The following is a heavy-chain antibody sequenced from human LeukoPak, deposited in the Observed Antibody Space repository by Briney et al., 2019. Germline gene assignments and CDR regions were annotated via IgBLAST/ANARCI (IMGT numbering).Heavy chain of an antibody. D-gene: IGHD3-3*01. CDR3: AKDQRRFSEWLRLDP. CDR2: IRYDGSNK. CDR1: GFTFSSYG. J-gene: IGHJ5*02. V-gene: IGHV3-30*02. Sequence: GGSLRLSCAASGFTFSSYGMHWVRQAPGKGLEWVAFIRYDGSNKYYADSVKGRFTISRDNSKNTLYLQMNSLRAEDTAVYYCAKDQRRFSEWLRLDPWGQGTLVTVSS.